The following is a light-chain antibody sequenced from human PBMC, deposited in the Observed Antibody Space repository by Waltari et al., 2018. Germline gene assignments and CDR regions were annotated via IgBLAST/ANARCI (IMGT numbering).Light chain of an antibody. CDR3: CAFAGRGIYV. V-gene: IGLV2-23*02. Sequence: WDQPPPGGAPKFWIYEVSKRPSGVSNRFSGSKSGKTASLTISGLQAEDEADYYCCAFAGRGIYVFGSGTQVTVL. J-gene: IGLJ1*01. CDR2: EVS.